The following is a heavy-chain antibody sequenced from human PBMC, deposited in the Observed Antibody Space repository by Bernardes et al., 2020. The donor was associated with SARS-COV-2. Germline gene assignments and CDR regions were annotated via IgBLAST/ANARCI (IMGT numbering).Heavy chain of an antibody. CDR1: GFIFSHFG. CDR2: ILYDGSQK. Sequence: GGSLRLSCAASGFIFSHFGMHWVRQSPDKGLEWVAVILYDGSQKYYADSVEGRFTISRDNSKNTLYLQMNSLRAEDTGIYYCTRDDVISGGGIRSLAYWGQGILVTVSS. V-gene: IGHV3-33*05. D-gene: IGHD6-13*01. J-gene: IGHJ4*02. CDR3: TRDDVISGGGIRSLAY.